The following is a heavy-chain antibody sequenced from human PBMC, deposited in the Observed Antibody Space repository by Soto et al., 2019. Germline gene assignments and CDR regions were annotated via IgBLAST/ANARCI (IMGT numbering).Heavy chain of an antibody. Sequence: VQLVESGGGLVQPGGSLRLSCAASGFTFSSYSMNWVRQAPGKGLEWVSYISSSSSSIYYADSVKGRFTISRDNAKNSLYLQMNSLRAEDTAVYYCARDARAVTPPFPFDYWGQGTLVTVSS. CDR3: ARDARAVTPPFPFDY. CDR1: GFTFSSYS. J-gene: IGHJ4*02. V-gene: IGHV3-48*01. D-gene: IGHD4-17*01. CDR2: ISSSSSSI.